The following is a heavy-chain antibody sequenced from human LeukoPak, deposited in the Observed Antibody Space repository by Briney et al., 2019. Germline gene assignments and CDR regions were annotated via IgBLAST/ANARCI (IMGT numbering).Heavy chain of an antibody. Sequence: PSETLSLTCSVSGGSIRTYYWIWIRQSADKGLEYIGRMQAIGTTNYNPSLKSRVTISVDKSKNQFSLKLTSVTAADTAVYFCARENGDYCDFWGQGILVTVSS. CDR3: ARENGDYCDF. V-gene: IGHV4-4*07. J-gene: IGHJ4*02. CDR2: MQAIGTT. D-gene: IGHD4-17*01. CDR1: GGSIRTYY.